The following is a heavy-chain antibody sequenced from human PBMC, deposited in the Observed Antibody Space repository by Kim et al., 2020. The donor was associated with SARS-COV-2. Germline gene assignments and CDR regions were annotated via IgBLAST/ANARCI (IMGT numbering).Heavy chain of an antibody. CDR1: GFTFSSYG. Sequence: GGSLRLSCAASGFTFSSYGMNWVRQAPGKGLEWVSYISSSSSTMYYADSVKGRFTVSRDNAKNSLYLQMNSLRHEDTAVYYCARSCSGGSCYSYYFDYWGQGTLVTV. D-gene: IGHD2-15*01. CDR3: ARSCSGGSCYSYYFDY. CDR2: ISSSSSTM. V-gene: IGHV3-48*02. J-gene: IGHJ4*02.